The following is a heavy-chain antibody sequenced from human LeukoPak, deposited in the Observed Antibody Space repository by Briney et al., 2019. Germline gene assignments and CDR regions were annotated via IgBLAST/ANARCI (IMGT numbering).Heavy chain of an antibody. D-gene: IGHD1-26*01. CDR3: VRDNRSYNFDY. CDR2: IKSDGSST. Sequence: GGSLRLSCAASGFTFSRYWMHWVRQAPGKGLFWVSCIKSDGSSTSIADSAKGRFTISRDNAKNTVYLQMNSLRAEDTAVYYCVRDNRSYNFDYWGQGTLVTVSS. J-gene: IGHJ4*02. V-gene: IGHV3-74*01. CDR1: GFTFSRYW.